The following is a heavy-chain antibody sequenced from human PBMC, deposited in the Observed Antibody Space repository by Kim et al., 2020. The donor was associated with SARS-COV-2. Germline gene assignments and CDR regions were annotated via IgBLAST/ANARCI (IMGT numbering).Heavy chain of an antibody. CDR3: AGRSLRGTNFFDY. V-gene: IGHV3-74*01. D-gene: IGHD1-1*01. J-gene: IGHJ4*02. Sequence: NNADYVKGRYTNARENAKNTMYLEMNSLGAEDTAVDYCAGRSLRGTNFFDYWGQGTLVTVSS.